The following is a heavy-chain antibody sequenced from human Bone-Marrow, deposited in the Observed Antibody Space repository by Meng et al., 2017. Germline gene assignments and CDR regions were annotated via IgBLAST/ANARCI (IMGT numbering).Heavy chain of an antibody. D-gene: IGHD3-22*01. CDR3: ARTYYYDSSGYYY. J-gene: IGHJ4*02. Sequence: VRSGSWVKKPWSSVKVSCKASGGTFSSYAISWVRQAPGQGLEWMGGIIPIFGTANYAQKFQGRVTITTDESTSTAYMELSCLRSEDTAVYYCARTYYYDSSGYYYWGQGTLVTVSS. V-gene: IGHV1-69*05. CDR2: IIPIFGTA. CDR1: GGTFSSYA.